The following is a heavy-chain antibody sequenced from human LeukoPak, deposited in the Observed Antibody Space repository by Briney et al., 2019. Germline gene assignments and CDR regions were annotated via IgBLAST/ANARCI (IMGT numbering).Heavy chain of an antibody. D-gene: IGHD4-17*01. V-gene: IGHV3-23*01. Sequence: GGSLRLSCAASGFTFSSYWMHWVRQAPGKGLEWVSAISGSGGSTYYADSVKGRFTISRDNSKNTLYLQMNSLRAEDTAVYYCAKDQEATVTIFDYWGQGTLVTVSS. CDR2: ISGSGGST. J-gene: IGHJ4*02. CDR1: GFTFSSYW. CDR3: AKDQEATVTIFDY.